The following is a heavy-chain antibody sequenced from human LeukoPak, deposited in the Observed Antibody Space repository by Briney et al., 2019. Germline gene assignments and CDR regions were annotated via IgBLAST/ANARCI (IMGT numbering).Heavy chain of an antibody. Sequence: ASVKVSCKASGYTFTSCGISWVRQAPGQGLEWMGWISAYNGNTNYAQKLQGRVTMTTDTSTSTAYMELRSLRSDDTAVYYCARDRTGMIVVPLHAFDIWGQGTMVTVSS. CDR3: ARDRTGMIVVPLHAFDI. CDR1: GYTFTSCG. J-gene: IGHJ3*02. V-gene: IGHV1-18*01. D-gene: IGHD3-22*01. CDR2: ISAYNGNT.